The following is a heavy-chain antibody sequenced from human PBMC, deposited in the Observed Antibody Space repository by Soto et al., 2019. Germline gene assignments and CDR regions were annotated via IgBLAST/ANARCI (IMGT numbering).Heavy chain of an antibody. J-gene: IGHJ6*02. V-gene: IGHV3-13*05. Sequence: GGSLRLSCAASGFSFRDYDMHWVRQRKGKGLEWVSALGAARDPYYVGSVKGRFSVSRDNAQNSLFLQMNNLRVDDTAAYFCARAYLGRLPRRADYYYAMDVWGRGTKVTVSS. CDR2: LGAARDP. CDR1: GFSFRDYD. CDR3: ARAYLGRLPRRADYYYAMDV. D-gene: IGHD1-26*01.